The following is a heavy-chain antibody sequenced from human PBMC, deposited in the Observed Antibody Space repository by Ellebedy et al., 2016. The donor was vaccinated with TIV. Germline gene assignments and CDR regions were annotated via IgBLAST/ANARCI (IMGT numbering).Heavy chain of an antibody. J-gene: IGHJ3*02. CDR1: GGTFSTYA. Sequence: ASVKVSCKAFGGTFSTYALNWVRQAPGQGLEWIGAFLPMFGTANSAQKFQGRVTITADESMTTAYMDLSGLRAEDTAVYYCVRDLLAAAAVIDAFDIWGHGTMVTVSS. D-gene: IGHD6-13*01. CDR3: VRDLLAAAAVIDAFDI. V-gene: IGHV1-69*13. CDR2: FLPMFGTA.